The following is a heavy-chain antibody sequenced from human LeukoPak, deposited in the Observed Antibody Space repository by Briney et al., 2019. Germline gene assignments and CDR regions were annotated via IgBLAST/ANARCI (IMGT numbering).Heavy chain of an antibody. CDR1: GGSLSSSSYY. CDR2: IYYSGST. V-gene: IGHV4-39*01. D-gene: IGHD2-2*01. J-gene: IGHJ5*02. CDR3: ARRVGYCSSTSCLGYNWFDP. Sequence: SETLSLTCTVSGGSLSSSSYYWGWGRQPPGKGLGWVGSIYYSGSTYYNPSRKSRVTISVDTSKNQFSLKLSSVTAADTAVYYCARRVGYCSSTSCLGYNWFDPWGQGTLVTVSS.